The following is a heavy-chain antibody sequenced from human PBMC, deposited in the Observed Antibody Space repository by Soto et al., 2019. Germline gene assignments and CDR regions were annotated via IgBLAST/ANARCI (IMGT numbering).Heavy chain of an antibody. V-gene: IGHV4-4*07. Sequence: SETLSLTCTLSGGSINTFYWSWVRQPAGNGLEWSGRIFSSGSTSFNPSLESRVAMSVDTSKNHFSLNLSSVTAADMAVYYCAREGSYSAYNFAHGIQLWSFDFWGQGALVTVSS. CDR3: AREGSYSAYNFAHGIQLWSFDF. CDR2: IFSSGST. D-gene: IGHD5-12*01. J-gene: IGHJ4*02. CDR1: GGSINTFY.